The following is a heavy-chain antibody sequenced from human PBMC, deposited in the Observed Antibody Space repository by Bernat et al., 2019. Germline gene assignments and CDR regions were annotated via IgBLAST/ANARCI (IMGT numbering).Heavy chain of an antibody. CDR2: INPSGGST. CDR3: ASWGSPMVVGDYPYYYYGMDV. CDR1: GYTFTSYY. Sequence: QVQLVQSGAEVKKPGASVKVSCKASGYTFTSYYMHWVRQAPGQGLEWMGIINPSGGSTSYAQKFQGRVTMTRDTSTSTVYMELSSLRSEDTAVYYCASWGSPMVVGDYPYYYYGMDVWGQGTTVTVSS. D-gene: IGHD4-17*01. V-gene: IGHV1-46*01. J-gene: IGHJ6*02.